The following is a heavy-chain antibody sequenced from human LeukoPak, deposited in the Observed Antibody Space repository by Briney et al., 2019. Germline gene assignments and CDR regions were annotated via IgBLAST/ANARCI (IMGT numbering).Heavy chain of an antibody. CDR3: ARDSFVVVPAATTESGYYYGMDV. V-gene: IGHV4-59*01. CDR2: ICYSGST. Sequence: SETLSLTCTVSGGSISSYDLSWIRQPPGKGLEWIGDICYSGSTNYNPSLKSRVTISVDTSTNQFSLKLRSVTAADTAVYYCARDSFVVVPAATTESGYYYGMDVWGQGTTVTVSS. CDR1: GGSISSYD. D-gene: IGHD2-2*01. J-gene: IGHJ6*02.